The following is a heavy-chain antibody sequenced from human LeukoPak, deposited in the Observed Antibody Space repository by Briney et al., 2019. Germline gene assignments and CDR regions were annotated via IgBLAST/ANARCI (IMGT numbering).Heavy chain of an antibody. V-gene: IGHV4-39*01. CDR2: IYYSGST. Sequence: SETLSLTCTVSGGSISSSSYYWGWIRQPPGKGLEWIGSIYYSGSTYSNPSLKSRVTISVHTSKKQFSLKLSSVTAADTAVYYGATGDSMATPGVGYYYYYYGMDVWGQGTTVTVSS. J-gene: IGHJ6*02. CDR3: ATGDSMATPGVGYYYYYYGMDV. CDR1: GGSISSSSYY. D-gene: IGHD5-24*01.